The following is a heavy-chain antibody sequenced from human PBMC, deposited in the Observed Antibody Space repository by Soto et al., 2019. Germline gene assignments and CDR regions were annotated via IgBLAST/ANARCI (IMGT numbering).Heavy chain of an antibody. Sequence: DVLLVQSGAEMRKAGESLRISCKGSGYSFTSYWIGWVRHLPGKGLEWMGVIYAGDSDSTCSPSFQGQVTMSVDKSIDTAYLQWSSLSDSDTATYYCASHLGGLTTGWYFDYWGQRTPVTVSS. V-gene: IGHV5-51*01. CDR1: GYSFTSYW. D-gene: IGHD4-4*01. CDR3: ASHLGGLTTGWYFDY. CDR2: IYAGDSDS. J-gene: IGHJ4*02.